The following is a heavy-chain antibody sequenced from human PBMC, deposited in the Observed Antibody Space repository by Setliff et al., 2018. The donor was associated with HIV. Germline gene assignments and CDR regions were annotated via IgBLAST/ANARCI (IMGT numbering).Heavy chain of an antibody. CDR2: TTNKADSYNT. V-gene: IGHV3-72*01. Sequence: GGSLRLSCAASGFTFSDYYMDWVRQAPGKGLEWVGRTTNKADSYNTNYAASVKGRFTIARDDSKKSLYLQMNSLKIEDTAVYYCVRGLGSEFDYWGQGTLVTVSS. J-gene: IGHJ4*02. CDR3: VRGLGSEFDY. CDR1: GFTFSDYY. D-gene: IGHD2-15*01.